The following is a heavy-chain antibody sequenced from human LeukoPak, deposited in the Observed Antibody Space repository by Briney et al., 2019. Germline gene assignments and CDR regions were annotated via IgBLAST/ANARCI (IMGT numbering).Heavy chain of an antibody. D-gene: IGHD3-3*01. CDR2: IRYDGSNK. Sequence: GGSLRLSCATSGFSFYNLAFHWVRQAPGKGLEWVAFIRYDGSNKFYADSVKGRFTISRDNSKNSLYLQMNSLRAEDTAVYYCARRLAGITIFGVGPRYFDYWGQGTLVTVSS. CDR1: GFSFYNLA. CDR3: ARRLAGITIFGVGPRYFDY. J-gene: IGHJ4*02. V-gene: IGHV3-30*02.